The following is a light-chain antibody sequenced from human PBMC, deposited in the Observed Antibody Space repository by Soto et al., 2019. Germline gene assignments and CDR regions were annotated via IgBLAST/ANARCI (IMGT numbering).Light chain of an antibody. V-gene: IGLV1-40*01. CDR1: SYNIGAGYN. J-gene: IGLJ2*01. Sequence: QSVLTQPPSVSGAPGQRVTISCTGSSYNIGAGYNVHWYQQLPGTAPKLLIYGNSNRPSRVPDRFSGSKSGTSASLAITGLQAEDEADYYCQSYDSSLSVVFGGGTQLTVL. CDR2: GNS. CDR3: QSYDSSLSVV.